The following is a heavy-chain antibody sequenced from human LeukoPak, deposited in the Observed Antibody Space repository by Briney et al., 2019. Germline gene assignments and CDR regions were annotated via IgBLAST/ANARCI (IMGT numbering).Heavy chain of an antibody. CDR1: GFTFSSYR. CDR3: ASQPAAADVDY. J-gene: IGHJ4*02. CDR2: IKQDGSKK. D-gene: IGHD2-2*01. Sequence: QPGGSLRLSCAASGFTFSSYRMTWVRQAPGKGLEWVANIKQDGSKKSYVDSVKGRFTISRDNAKNSLYLQMNSLRADDTGVYYCASQPAAADVDYWGQGTLVTVSS. V-gene: IGHV3-7*03.